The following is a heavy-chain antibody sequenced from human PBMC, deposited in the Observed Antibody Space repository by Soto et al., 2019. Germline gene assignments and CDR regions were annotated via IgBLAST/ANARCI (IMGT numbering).Heavy chain of an antibody. CDR1: GYSFTSYW. CDR2: IYPGDSDT. CDR3: ARFSANYDFWSGYYNYYYYGMDV. J-gene: IGHJ6*02. D-gene: IGHD3-3*01. Sequence: PGESLKISCKGSGYSFTSYWIGWVRQMPGKGLEWMGIIYPGDSDTRYSPSFQGQVTISADKSISTAYLQWSSLKASDTAMYYCARFSANYDFWSGYYNYYYYGMDVWGQGTTVTVSS. V-gene: IGHV5-51*01.